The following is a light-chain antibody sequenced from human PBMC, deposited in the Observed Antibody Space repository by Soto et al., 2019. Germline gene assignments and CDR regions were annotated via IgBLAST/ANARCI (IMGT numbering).Light chain of an antibody. CDR1: SSNIGAGYD. Sequence: QSVLTKPPSVSGAPGQRVTISCTGSSSNIGAGYDVHWYQQLPGTAPKLLIYGNSNRPSGVPDRFSGSKSGTSASLAITGLQAEDEADYYCQSYDSSLSVVFGRGTKLTVL. J-gene: IGLJ2*01. V-gene: IGLV1-40*01. CDR2: GNS. CDR3: QSYDSSLSVV.